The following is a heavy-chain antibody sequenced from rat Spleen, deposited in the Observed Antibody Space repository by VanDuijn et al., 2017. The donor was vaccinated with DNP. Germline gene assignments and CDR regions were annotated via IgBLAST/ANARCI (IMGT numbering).Heavy chain of an antibody. D-gene: IGHD5-1*01. CDR2: IMYNGSRT. J-gene: IGHJ2*01. CDR3: AKGGGWEDY. Sequence: EVQLVESGGGLVQPGRSLKLSCAASGVTFSDYNMAWVRQAPKKGLEWVATIMYNGSRTYYRDSVKGRFTISRDNAENTVYLQMNSLRSEDTATYYCAKGGGWEDYWGQGVMVTVSS. V-gene: IGHV5S10*01. CDR1: GVTFSDYN.